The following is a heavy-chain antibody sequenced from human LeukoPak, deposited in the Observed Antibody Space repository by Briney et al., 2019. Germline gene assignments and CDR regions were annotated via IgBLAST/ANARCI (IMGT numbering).Heavy chain of an antibody. CDR3: ARVWFGELYDY. J-gene: IGHJ4*02. CDR2: ISSSGSTI. D-gene: IGHD3-10*01. CDR1: GFTLSDYY. Sequence: GGSLRLSCAASGFTLSDYYMSWIRRAPGKGLEWVSYISSSGSTIYYANSVKGRFTISRDNAKNSLYLQMNSLRAEDTVVYYCARVWFGELYDYWGQGTLVTVSS. V-gene: IGHV3-11*01.